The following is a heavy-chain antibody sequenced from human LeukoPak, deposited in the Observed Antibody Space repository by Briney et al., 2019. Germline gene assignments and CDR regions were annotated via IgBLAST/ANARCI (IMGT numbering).Heavy chain of an antibody. D-gene: IGHD1-26*01. Sequence: SETLSLTCTVSGGSISSSSYYWGWIRQPPGKGLEWIGSIYYSGSTYYNPSLKSRVTISVDTSKNQFSLKLSSVTAADTAVYYCARDPQHSGSYYSAYFQHWGQGTLVTVSS. CDR1: GGSISSSSYY. V-gene: IGHV4-39*07. CDR2: IYYSGST. J-gene: IGHJ1*01. CDR3: ARDPQHSGSYYSAYFQH.